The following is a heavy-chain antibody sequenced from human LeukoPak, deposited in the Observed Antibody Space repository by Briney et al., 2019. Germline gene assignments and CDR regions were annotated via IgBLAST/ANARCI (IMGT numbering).Heavy chain of an antibody. CDR2: INSDGSST. CDR1: GFTFSSYW. CDR3: ARDLLTFYYDSSGYYPDH. J-gene: IGHJ4*02. V-gene: IGHV3-74*01. Sequence: GGSLRLSCAVSGFTFSSYWMHWVRQAPGKGLVWVSRINSDGSSTSYADSVKGRFTISRDNAKNTLHLQMNSLRVEDTAVHYCARDLLTFYYDSSGYYPDHWGQGTLVTVSS. D-gene: IGHD3-22*01.